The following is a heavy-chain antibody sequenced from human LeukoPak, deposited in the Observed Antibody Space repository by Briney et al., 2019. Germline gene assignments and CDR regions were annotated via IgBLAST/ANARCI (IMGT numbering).Heavy chain of an antibody. D-gene: IGHD3-10*01. V-gene: IGHV3-7*01. J-gene: IGHJ4*02. Sequence: PGGSLRLSCAASGFTSGNHWMSWVRQAPGKGLEWVANINQDGSEKYYVDSVKGRFTISRDNAKNSLYLQMNSLRAEDTAVYYCGRAYGAGSCDYWGQGILVTVSS. CDR2: INQDGSEK. CDR3: GRAYGAGSCDY. CDR1: GFTSGNHW.